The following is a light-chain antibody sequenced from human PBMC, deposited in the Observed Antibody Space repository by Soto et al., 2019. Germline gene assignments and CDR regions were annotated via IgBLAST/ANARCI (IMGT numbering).Light chain of an antibody. CDR1: TTGSKS. CDR2: YDS. Sequence: SYVLTQPPSVSVAPGKTARITCEVDTTGSKSVHWYQQKPGQAPVLVIYYDSARPSGIPERFSGSNSGNTATLTVSRVEAGDEADYYCQVWDSSSDRYVFGSGTKLTVL. V-gene: IGLV3-21*04. J-gene: IGLJ1*01. CDR3: QVWDSSSDRYV.